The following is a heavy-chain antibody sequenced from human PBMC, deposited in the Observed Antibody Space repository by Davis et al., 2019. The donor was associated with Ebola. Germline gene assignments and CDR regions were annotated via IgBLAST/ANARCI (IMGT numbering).Heavy chain of an antibody. CDR2: ISAYNGNT. CDR3: ARDGFYYGSGRTSGGVGYYFDY. Sequence: AASVKVSCKASGYTFTSYGISWVRQAPGQGLEWMGWISAYNGNTNYAQKLQGRVTMTTDTSTSTAYMELRSLRSDDTAVYYCARDGFYYGSGRTSGGVGYYFDYWGQGTLVTVSS. CDR1: GYTFTSYG. J-gene: IGHJ4*02. D-gene: IGHD3-10*01. V-gene: IGHV1-18*04.